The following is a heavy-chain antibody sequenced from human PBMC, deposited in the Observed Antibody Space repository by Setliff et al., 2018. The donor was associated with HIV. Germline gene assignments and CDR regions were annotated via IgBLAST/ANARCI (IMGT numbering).Heavy chain of an antibody. CDR1: GGSISSYY. J-gene: IGHJ6*03. CDR2: IYTSGST. CDR3: ARDVPWGDYYYYMDV. Sequence: SETLSLTCTVSGGSISSYYWSWTRQPAGKGLEWIGHIYTSGSTNYNPSLKSRVTMSVDTSKNQFSLKLSSVTAADTAVYYCARDVPWGDYYYYMDVWGKGTTVTVSS. D-gene: IGHD3-16*01. V-gene: IGHV4-4*07.